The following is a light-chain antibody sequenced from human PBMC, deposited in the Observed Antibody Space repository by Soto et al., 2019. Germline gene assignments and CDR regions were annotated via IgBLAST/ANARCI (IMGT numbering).Light chain of an antibody. CDR1: QSVTSNS. Sequence: EIGLWQSPGTLSLSPRERATLSCRASQSVTSNSLAWYQQKVGRAPRVLIYGASNRATGIPDRFSGSGSGTDFTLTITRLEPEDFAVYFCQQYGSSPRTFGQGRRLENK. V-gene: IGKV3-20*01. CDR2: GAS. CDR3: QQYGSSPRT. J-gene: IGKJ5*01.